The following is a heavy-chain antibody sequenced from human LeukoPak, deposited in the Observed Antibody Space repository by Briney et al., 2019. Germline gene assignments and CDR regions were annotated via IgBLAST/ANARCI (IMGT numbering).Heavy chain of an antibody. CDR1: GYTFTSYG. J-gene: IGHJ6*02. V-gene: IGHV1-18*01. CDR3: ARGRGSGWHYYYYGMGV. D-gene: IGHD6-19*01. Sequence: ASVKVSCKASGYTFTSYGISWVRQAPGQGLEWMGWISAYNGNTNYAQKLQGRVTMTTDTSTSTTYMELRSLRSDDTAVYYCARGRGSGWHYYYYGMGVWGQGTTVTVSS. CDR2: ISAYNGNT.